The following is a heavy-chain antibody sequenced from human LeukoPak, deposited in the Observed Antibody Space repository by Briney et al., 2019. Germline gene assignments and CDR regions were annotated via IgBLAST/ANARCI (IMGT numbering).Heavy chain of an antibody. V-gene: IGHV1-2*06. Sequence: GASVKVSCKASGYTFAGYYMHRVRQAPGQGLEWMGRINPNSGDTDYAQNFQGRVTMTRDTSISTAYMELSRLRSDDTAVYYCAREIGWVTRDFWGQGTLVTVSS. CDR2: INPNSGDT. CDR3: AREIGWVTRDF. CDR1: GYTFAGYY. J-gene: IGHJ4*02. D-gene: IGHD4-23*01.